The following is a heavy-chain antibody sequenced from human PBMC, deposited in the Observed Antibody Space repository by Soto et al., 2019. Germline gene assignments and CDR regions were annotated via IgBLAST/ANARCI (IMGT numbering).Heavy chain of an antibody. CDR3: ARGGHVVVVTAALDY. V-gene: IGHV1-46*01. CDR2: VNPSGGHT. Sequence: QVQLMQSGAEVKKPGASVKVSCKASGDTFTDYYIHWVRQAPGQGLEWMGTVNPSGGHTTYAQPVLGRVTXTXAXSXXTLYMELTSLTSDDTAIYYCARGGHVVVVTAALDYWGQGTLVTVSS. J-gene: IGHJ4*02. CDR1: GDTFTDYY. D-gene: IGHD2-21*02.